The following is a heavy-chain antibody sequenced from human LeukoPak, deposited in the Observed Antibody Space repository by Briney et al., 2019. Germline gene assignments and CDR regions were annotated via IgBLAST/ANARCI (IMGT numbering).Heavy chain of an antibody. V-gene: IGHV1-18*01. CDR1: GYTFTSYG. D-gene: IGHD3-22*01. J-gene: IGHJ3*02. CDR3: ASSSLYDSSGQDAFDI. Sequence: ASVKVSCKASGYTFTSYGISWVRQAPGQGLEWMGWISAYNGNTNYAQKLQGRVTMTTDTSTSTAYMELRSLRSDDTAVYYCASSSLYDSSGQDAFDIWGQGTMVTVSS. CDR2: ISAYNGNT.